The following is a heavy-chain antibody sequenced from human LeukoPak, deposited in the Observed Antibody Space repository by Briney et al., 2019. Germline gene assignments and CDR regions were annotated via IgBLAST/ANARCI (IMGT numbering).Heavy chain of an antibody. CDR3: ARTTEGGYTYGYFYYYYMDV. CDR1: GGSFSGYY. Sequence: PSETLSLTCAVYGGSFSGYYWSWIRQPPGKGLEWIGEINHSGSTNYNPSLKSRVTISVDTSKNQFSLKLSSVTAADTAVYYCARTTEGGYTYGYFYYYYMDVWGKGTTVTISS. CDR2: INHSGST. J-gene: IGHJ6*03. D-gene: IGHD5-18*01. V-gene: IGHV4-34*01.